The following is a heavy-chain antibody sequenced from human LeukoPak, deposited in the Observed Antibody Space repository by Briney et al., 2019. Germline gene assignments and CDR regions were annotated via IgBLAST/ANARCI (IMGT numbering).Heavy chain of an antibody. J-gene: IGHJ4*02. CDR3: ARRAPSAGFDY. V-gene: IGHV4-34*01. CDR2: INHSGST. Sequence: SETLSLTCAVYGGSFSGYYWSWIRQPPGKGLEWIGEINHSGSTNYNPSLKSRVTISVDTSKNQFSLKLSSVTAADTAVYYCARRAPSAGFDYWGQGTLVTVSS. CDR1: GGSFSGYY.